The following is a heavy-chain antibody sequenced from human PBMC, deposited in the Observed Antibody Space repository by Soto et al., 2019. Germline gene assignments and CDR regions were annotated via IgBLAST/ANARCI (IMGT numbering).Heavy chain of an antibody. CDR2: MNPNSGNT. D-gene: IGHD3-9*01. CDR1: GYTFTSYD. Sequence: ASVKVSCKASGYTFTSYDINWVRQATGQGLEWMGWMNPNSGNTGYAQKFQGRVTMTRNTSISTAYMELSSLRSEDTAVYYCARGRWYDFLTGYYCGPHDAFDIWGQGTMVTVSS. CDR3: ARGRWYDFLTGYYCGPHDAFDI. J-gene: IGHJ3*02. V-gene: IGHV1-8*01.